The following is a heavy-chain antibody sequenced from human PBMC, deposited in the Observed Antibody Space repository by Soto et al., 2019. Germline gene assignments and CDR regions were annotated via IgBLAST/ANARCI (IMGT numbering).Heavy chain of an antibody. CDR1: GFTFNSYV. CDR2: ISGSGGSA. CDR3: AKSSSGGLHDAFDF. J-gene: IGHJ3*01. V-gene: IGHV3-23*01. D-gene: IGHD6-19*01. Sequence: EVQLLESGGGLVQPGGSLRLSCAASGFTFNSYVMTWVRQAPGKGPEWVSTISGSGGSAYYADSVRGRFTISRDNSKNTLYLQMNSLRAEDTAVYSCAKSSSGGLHDAFDFWGRGTMVTVSS.